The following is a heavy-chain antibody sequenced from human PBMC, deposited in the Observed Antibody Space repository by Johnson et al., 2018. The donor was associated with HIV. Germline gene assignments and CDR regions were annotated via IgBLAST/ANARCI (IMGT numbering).Heavy chain of an antibody. Sequence: QVRLVESGGGVVQPGRSLRIYCAVSDFTFSNYAMHWVRLAPGKGLEWVAVISYDGSNKYYADSVKGRFTISRDNSKNTLYLQMNSLRTEDTAVYYCARENVLFNAFDIWGQGTMVTVSS. V-gene: IGHV3-30*04. CDR3: ARENVLFNAFDI. J-gene: IGHJ3*02. CDR2: ISYDGSNK. D-gene: IGHD2/OR15-2a*01. CDR1: DFTFSNYA.